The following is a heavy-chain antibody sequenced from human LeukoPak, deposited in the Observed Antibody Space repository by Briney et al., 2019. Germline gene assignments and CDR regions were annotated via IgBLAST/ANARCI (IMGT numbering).Heavy chain of an antibody. Sequence: SVKVSCKASGGTFSSYAISWVRQAPGQGLEWMGRIIPILGIANYAQKFQGRVTITADKSTSTAYMELSSLRSEDTAVYYCARARSVVPAANYLLWFDPWGQGTLVTVSS. D-gene: IGHD2-2*01. J-gene: IGHJ5*02. CDR1: GGTFSSYA. CDR2: IIPILGIA. CDR3: ARARSVVPAANYLLWFDP. V-gene: IGHV1-69*04.